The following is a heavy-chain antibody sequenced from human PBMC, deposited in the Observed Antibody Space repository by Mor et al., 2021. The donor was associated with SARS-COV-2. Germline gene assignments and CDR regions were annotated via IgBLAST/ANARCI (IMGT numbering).Heavy chain of an antibody. CDR3: ARINYYYDSSDFDY. J-gene: IGHJ4*02. V-gene: IGHV5-10-1*01. D-gene: IGHD3-22*01. Sequence: GGIDPTDSYTNYSPSFQGHVTIAADKSISTAYLQWSSLKAADTAMYYCARINYYYDSSDFDYWGQGTLVTVSS. CDR2: IDPTDSYT.